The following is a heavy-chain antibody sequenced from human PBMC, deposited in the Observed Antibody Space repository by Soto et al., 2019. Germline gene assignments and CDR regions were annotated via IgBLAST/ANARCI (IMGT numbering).Heavy chain of an antibody. CDR1: GGTFRNYP. CDR3: AXXXLVVLNYFES. V-gene: IGHV1-69*02. Sequence: QVQLVQSGTEVKKPGSSVKVSCKASGGTFRNYPINWVRQATGQGLEWMGSIFPLTDIPDYAKNFPAXXXXXXDKSSSTAYIELXSLXSDDTAMYFCAXXXLVVLNYFESWGQGTLVTVSS. J-gene: IGHJ4*02. CDR2: IFPLTDIP.